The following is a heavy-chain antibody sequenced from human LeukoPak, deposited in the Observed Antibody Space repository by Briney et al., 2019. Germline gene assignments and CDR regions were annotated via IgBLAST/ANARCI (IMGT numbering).Heavy chain of an antibody. CDR3: ARVLWRDYGSVSSYYCYGMDV. Sequence: PGGSLRLSCAASGFTFSSYAMHWVRQAPGKGLEWVAVISYDGSNKYYADSVKGRFTISRDNSKNTLYLQMNSLRAEDTAVYYCARVLWRDYGSVSSYYCYGMDVWGQGTTVTVSS. CDR1: GFTFSSYA. V-gene: IGHV3-30*04. CDR2: ISYDGSNK. D-gene: IGHD3-10*01. J-gene: IGHJ6*02.